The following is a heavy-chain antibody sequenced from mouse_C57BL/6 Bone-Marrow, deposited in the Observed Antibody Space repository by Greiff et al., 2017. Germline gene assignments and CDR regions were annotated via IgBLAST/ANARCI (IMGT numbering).Heavy chain of an antibody. CDR1: GYTFTSYW. V-gene: IGHV1-64*01. D-gene: IGHD2-1*01. CDR3: ASKIYYGNFSLFAY. CDR2: IHPNSGST. Sequence: VQLQQPGAELVKPGASVKLSCKASGYTFTSYWMHWVKQRPGQGLEWIGMIHPNSGSTNYNEKFKSKATLTVDKSSSTAYMQLSSLTSEDSAVYYCASKIYYGNFSLFAYWGQGTLVTVSA. J-gene: IGHJ3*01.